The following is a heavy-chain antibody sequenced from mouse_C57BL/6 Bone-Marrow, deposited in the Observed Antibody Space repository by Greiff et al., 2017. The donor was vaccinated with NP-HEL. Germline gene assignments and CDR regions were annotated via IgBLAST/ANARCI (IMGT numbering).Heavy chain of an antibody. CDR1: GYTFTSYT. CDR2: INPSSGYT. J-gene: IGHJ3*01. Sequence: QVQLQQSGAELARPGASVKMSCKASGYTFTSYTMHWVKQRPGQGLEWIGYINPSSGYTKYNQKFKDKATLTADKSSSTAYMQLSSLTSEDSAGYDCARGYLRFAYWGQGTLVTVSA. CDR3: ARGYLRFAY. V-gene: IGHV1-4*01. D-gene: IGHD5-1*01.